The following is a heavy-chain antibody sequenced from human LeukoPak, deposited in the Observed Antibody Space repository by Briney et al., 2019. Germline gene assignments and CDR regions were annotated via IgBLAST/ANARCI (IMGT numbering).Heavy chain of an antibody. D-gene: IGHD2-2*01. CDR1: GYTSTSYD. V-gene: IGHV1-8*01. CDR3: VRGVYCSSTSCYGDNWFDP. CDR2: MNPNSGNT. Sequence: ASVKVSCKASGYTSTSYDINWVRQATGQGLEWMGWMNPNSGNTGYAQKFQGRVTMTRNTSISTAYMELSSLRSEDTAVYYCVRGVYCSSTSCYGDNWFDPWGQGTLVTVSS. J-gene: IGHJ5*02.